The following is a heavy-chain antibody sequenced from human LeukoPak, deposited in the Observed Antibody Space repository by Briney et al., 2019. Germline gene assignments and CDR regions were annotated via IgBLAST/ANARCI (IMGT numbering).Heavy chain of an antibody. V-gene: IGHV3-48*04. CDR2: ISSSGSTI. CDR1: AFIFSGHW. Sequence: GGSLRLSCEGSAFIFSGHWMNWVRQAPGKGLEWVSYISSSGSTIYYADSVKGRFTISRDNAKNSLYLQMNSLRAEDAAVYYCARFSGSYWGGYYFDYWGQGTLVTVSS. D-gene: IGHD1-26*01. J-gene: IGHJ4*02. CDR3: ARFSGSYWGGYYFDY.